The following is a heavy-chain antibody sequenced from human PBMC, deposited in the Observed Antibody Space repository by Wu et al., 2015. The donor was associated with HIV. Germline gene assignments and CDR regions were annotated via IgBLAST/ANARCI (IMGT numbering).Heavy chain of an antibody. CDR3: ARDDILGTSFDY. CDR2: IIPALGTT. V-gene: IGHV1-69*11. CDR1: GGTFSTYT. Sequence: QVQLAQSGAEVKKPGSSVKVSCKASGGTFSTYTMNWVRQAPGQGLEWMGRIIPALGTTNYAQKFQGRVTITADESTSTGYMELNSLKSDDTAVYYCARDDILGTSFDYWGQGTLVTVSS. J-gene: IGHJ4*02. D-gene: IGHD2-21*01.